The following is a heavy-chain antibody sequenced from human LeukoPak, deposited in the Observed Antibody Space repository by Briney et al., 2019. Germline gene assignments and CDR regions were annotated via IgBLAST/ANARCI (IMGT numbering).Heavy chain of an antibody. CDR1: GYSFTNYW. CDR3: ARLPWVSSSCHWFDP. V-gene: IGHV5-51*01. CDR2: IYPGDSDT. Sequence: GESLKISCKGSGYSFTNYWIGWVRQMPGKGLEWMGIIYPGDSDTRYSPSFQGQVTISADKSISTAYLQWSSLKASDTAMYYCARLPWVSSSCHWFDPWRQGTLVTVSS. J-gene: IGHJ5*02. D-gene: IGHD6-6*01.